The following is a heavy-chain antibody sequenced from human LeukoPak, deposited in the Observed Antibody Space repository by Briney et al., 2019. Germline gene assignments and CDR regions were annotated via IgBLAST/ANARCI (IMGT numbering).Heavy chain of an antibody. V-gene: IGHV3-66*01. D-gene: IGHD2-21*02. CDR3: ARERYCGGDCYSFAFDV. Sequence: PGGSLRLSCAASGFTVSSKYMSWVRQAPGKGLEWVSIYYSGGDSTNHADSVKGRFTISRDNSKNTLYLQMNSLRADDTAVYYCARERYCGGDCYSFAFDVWGQGTVVTVSS. J-gene: IGHJ3*01. CDR2: YYSGGDST. CDR1: GFTVSSKY.